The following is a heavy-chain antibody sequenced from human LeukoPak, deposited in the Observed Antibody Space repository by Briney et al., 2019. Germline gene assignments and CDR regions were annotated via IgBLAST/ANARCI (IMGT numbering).Heavy chain of an antibody. CDR1: AFTFDAYA. D-gene: IGHD6-13*01. V-gene: IGHV3-43D*03. CDR3: AKGTSSWHEFDS. J-gene: IGHJ4*02. CDR2: ITWDGDST. Sequence: AGSLRLSCAAYAFTFDAYAMHWVRQAQGKGLEWVSLITWDGDSTYYADSVKGRFTISRDNSKNYLYLQMNSLRAEDTALYYCAKGTSSWHEFDSWGQGTLVTVSS.